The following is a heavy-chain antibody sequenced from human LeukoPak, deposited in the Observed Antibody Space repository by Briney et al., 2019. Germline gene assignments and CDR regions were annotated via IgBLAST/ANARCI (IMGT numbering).Heavy chain of an antibody. CDR2: IYPRDGST. D-gene: IGHD3-22*01. CDR3: ARGRGYGPSFDP. CDR1: GYSFTSNY. V-gene: IGHV1-46*01. J-gene: IGHJ5*02. Sequence: ASVKVSCKVSGYSFTSNYIHWVRQAPGQGLEWMGMIYPRDGSTSYAQRFQGRVTMTRDTSTSTVYMELSSLRSEDTAVYYCARGRGYGPSFDPWSQGTLVTVSS.